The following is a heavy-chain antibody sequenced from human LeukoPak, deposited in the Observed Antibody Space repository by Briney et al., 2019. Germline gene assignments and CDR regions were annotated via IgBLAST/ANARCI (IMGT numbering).Heavy chain of an antibody. J-gene: IGHJ4*02. CDR2: IYYSGST. CDR3: ARVLGRGGYAYFDY. CDR1: GGSVSSGSYY. D-gene: IGHD5-12*01. V-gene: IGHV4-39*01. Sequence: PSETLSLTCTVSGGSVSSGSYYWGWIRQPPGKGLEWIGSIYYSGSTYYNPSLKSRVTISVDTSKNQFSLKLSSVTAADTAVYYCARVLGRGGYAYFDYWGQGTLVTVSS.